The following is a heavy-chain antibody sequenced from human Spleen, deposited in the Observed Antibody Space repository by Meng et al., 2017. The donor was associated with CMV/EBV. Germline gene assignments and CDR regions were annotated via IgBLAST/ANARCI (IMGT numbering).Heavy chain of an antibody. CDR1: GFTFSSYS. CDR2: ISSSSSYI. J-gene: IGHJ6*02. CDR3: ARDLKTDIVVVPAADSYYYYYGMDV. V-gene: IGHV3-21*01. Sequence: GESLKISCAASGFTFSSYSMNWVRQAPGKGLEWVSHISSSSSYIYYADSVKGRFTISRDNAKNSLYLQMNSLRAEDTAVYYCARDLKTDIVVVPAADSYYYYYGMDVWGQGTTVTVSS. D-gene: IGHD2-2*01.